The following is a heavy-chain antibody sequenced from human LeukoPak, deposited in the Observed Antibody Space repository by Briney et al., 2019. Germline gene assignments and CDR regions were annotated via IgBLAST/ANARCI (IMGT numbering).Heavy chain of an antibody. V-gene: IGHV4-34*01. J-gene: IGHJ4*02. Sequence: PSETLSLTCAVYGGSFSGYYWSWIRQPPGKGLEWIGEINHSGSTNYNPSLKSRVTMSVDTSKNQFSLKLSSVTAADTAVYYCARDRVVVAATYFDYWGQGTLVTVSS. CDR1: GGSFSGYY. CDR3: ARDRVVVAATYFDY. D-gene: IGHD2-15*01. CDR2: INHSGST.